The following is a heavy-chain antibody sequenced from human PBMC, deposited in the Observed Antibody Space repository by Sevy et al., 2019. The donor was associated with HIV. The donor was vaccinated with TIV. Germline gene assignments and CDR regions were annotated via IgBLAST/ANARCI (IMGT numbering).Heavy chain of an antibody. J-gene: IGHJ4*02. CDR3: GRVGNCWYYRDY. V-gene: IGHV3-48*02. CDR2: ISSTSKNI. Sequence: GGSLRLSCGASGFTFSSYSINWVRQAPGKGLEWISYISSTSKNIYYADSVKGRFTISRDNAKSSVYLQMSSLRDDDMGVDYWGRVGNCWYYRDYWGPGNLVTVSS. D-gene: IGHD3-10*01. CDR1: GFTFSSYS.